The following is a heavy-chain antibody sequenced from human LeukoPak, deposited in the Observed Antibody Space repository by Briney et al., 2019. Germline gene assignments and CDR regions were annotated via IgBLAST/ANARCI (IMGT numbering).Heavy chain of an antibody. CDR3: ARAGQSDY. Sequence: GGSLRLSCAASGFTFSDYYMTWIRQAPGKGLEWVSSISGGSRTINYADSVKGRFTTSRDNAKDSLYLQVNSLRAEDTAVYYCARAGQSDYWGQGTLVTVSS. CDR2: ISGGSRTI. J-gene: IGHJ4*02. V-gene: IGHV3-11*01. CDR1: GFTFSDYY.